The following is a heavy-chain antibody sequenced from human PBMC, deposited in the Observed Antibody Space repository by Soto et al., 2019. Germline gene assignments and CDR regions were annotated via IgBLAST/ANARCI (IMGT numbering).Heavy chain of an antibody. D-gene: IGHD3-16*01. J-gene: IGHJ6*03. Sequence: QVQLQESGPGLVKPSETLSLSCSVSGGSISGHYWSWVRQTPGKGLEWIGSMYYSGSTNYNPSLKSRVTISVDTSKNHFSLRLPSVTAADTAVYYCARGPYYDLIWNYYYMDVWGKATTVTVSS. CDR2: MYYSGST. CDR3: ARGPYYDLIWNYYYMDV. CDR1: GGSISGHY. V-gene: IGHV4-59*08.